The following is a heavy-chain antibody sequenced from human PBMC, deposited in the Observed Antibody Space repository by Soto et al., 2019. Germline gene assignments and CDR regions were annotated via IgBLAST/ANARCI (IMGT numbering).Heavy chain of an antibody. Sequence: QVQLVESGGGVVQPERSLRLSCAGSGFTFSRQAMHCVRQAPGRGLEWVAVIWYHGVDKYYADSVKGRFTISRDNSKNTVYLQMNSLRGEDTAVYYCATGFLGLCTGGNCPLDSWGQGSLVTVSS. CDR2: IWYHGVDK. V-gene: IGHV3-33*01. J-gene: IGHJ4*02. CDR1: GFTFSRQA. CDR3: ATGFLGLCTGGNCPLDS. D-gene: IGHD2-15*01.